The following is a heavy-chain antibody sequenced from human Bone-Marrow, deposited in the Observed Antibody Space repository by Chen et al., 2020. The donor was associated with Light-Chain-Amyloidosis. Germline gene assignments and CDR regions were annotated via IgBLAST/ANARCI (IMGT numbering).Heavy chain of an antibody. J-gene: IGHJ3*01. CDR3: ARGNWNDLAFDV. CDR1: GGSITSGSFS. Sequence: QLQLQESGSGLVTSSQTLSLTCAVSGGSITSGSFSWNWIRQPLGKGLEWIGYVYQSGSTYYNPSLNSRVTISVDLSENHSSLTLRSLTAADSAVYYCARGNWNDLAFDVWGQGTLVTVSS. V-gene: IGHV4-30-2*01. CDR2: VYQSGST. D-gene: IGHD1-1*01.